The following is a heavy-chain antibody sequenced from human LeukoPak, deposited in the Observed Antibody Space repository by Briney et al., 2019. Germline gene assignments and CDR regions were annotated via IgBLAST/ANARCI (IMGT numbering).Heavy chain of an antibody. CDR3: AHKDILPSPFDY. J-gene: IGHJ4*02. CDR1: NYSISSGYY. V-gene: IGHV4-38-2*02. CDR2: INHSGST. D-gene: IGHD3-9*01. Sequence: SETLSLTCIVSNYSISSGYYWGWIRQSPGKGLEWIGSINHSGSTYYSPPLKSRVTISVDTSKNQFSLKLSSVTAADTAVYYCAHKDILPSPFDYWGQGTLVTVSP.